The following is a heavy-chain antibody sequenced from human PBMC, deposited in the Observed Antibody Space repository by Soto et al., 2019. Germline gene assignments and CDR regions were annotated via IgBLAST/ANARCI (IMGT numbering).Heavy chain of an antibody. CDR2: ISASTRNT. Sequence: QVPLVQSGGEVKKPGASVKVSCQASGYTFSDYAISWVRQAPGQVLEWMGWISASTRNTDQAQNFQGRVIMTLDTSTNTAYMERRSLRSDDTAVYYCVRCYCSVGSCSACWHFDLWGRGTLVTVSS. V-gene: IGHV1-18*01. CDR1: GYTFSDYA. D-gene: IGHD2-15*01. CDR3: VRCYCSVGSCSACWHFDL. J-gene: IGHJ2*01.